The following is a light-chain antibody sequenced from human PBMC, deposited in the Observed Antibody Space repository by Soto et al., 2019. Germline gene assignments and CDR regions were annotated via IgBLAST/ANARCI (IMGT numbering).Light chain of an antibody. CDR1: QSVTGSY. Sequence: EIVLTQSPDTLSLSPGQRATLSCRARQSVTGSYLAWYQQKPGQAPRLLIYGASSRATGIPDRFSGSGSGTDFTLTIRRLEPADFAVYYCQQYGISPSWTFGQGTKVEIK. J-gene: IGKJ1*01. CDR2: GAS. V-gene: IGKV3-20*01. CDR3: QQYGISPSWT.